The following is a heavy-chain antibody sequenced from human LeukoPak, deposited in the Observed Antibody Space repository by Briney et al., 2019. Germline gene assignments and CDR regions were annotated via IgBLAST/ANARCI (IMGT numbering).Heavy chain of an antibody. CDR2: IKKDGSEK. Sequence: GGSLRLSCAASGFTVSSNYMSWVRQAPGKGLEWVADIKKDGSEKNQVDSVTISRDNAKNSLYLQMNSLRVEDTAVYYCARVSHESGGSDAFDIWGQGTMVTVSS. J-gene: IGHJ3*02. D-gene: IGHD3-10*01. CDR3: ARVSHESGGSDAFDI. V-gene: IGHV3-7*03. CDR1: GFTVSSNY.